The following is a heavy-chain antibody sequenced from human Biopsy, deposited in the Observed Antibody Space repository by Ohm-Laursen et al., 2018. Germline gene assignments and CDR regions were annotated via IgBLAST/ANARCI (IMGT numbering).Heavy chain of an antibody. D-gene: IGHD2-8*01. CDR2: VWYDGSNK. J-gene: IGHJ4*02. CDR3: AKCMTGGSNYYFHH. CDR1: GFTFTTYG. Sequence: SLRLSCTASGFTFTTYGMHWVRQAPGKGLEWVAAVWYDGSNKNYADSVKGRFTISRDNSKNTLYLQMNSLRGEYTAVYYCAKCMTGGSNYYFHHCGQGTLVTVSS. V-gene: IGHV3-33*06.